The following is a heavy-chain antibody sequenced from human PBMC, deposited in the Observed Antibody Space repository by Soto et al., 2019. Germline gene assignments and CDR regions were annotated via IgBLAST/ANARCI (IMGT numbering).Heavy chain of an antibody. J-gene: IGHJ5*02. D-gene: IGHD6-19*01. CDR2: IYYSGST. V-gene: IGHV4-39*01. CDR1: GGSISSISYY. CDR3: ARGSSGWYISWFHX. Sequence: SETLSLTCTVSGGSISSISYYWGWIRQPPGKGLESLGSIYYSGSTYYNPSLKSRVTISVDTSKKQFSLKLSSVTAADTAVYYCARGSSGWYISWFHXWGQGTLVTVSX.